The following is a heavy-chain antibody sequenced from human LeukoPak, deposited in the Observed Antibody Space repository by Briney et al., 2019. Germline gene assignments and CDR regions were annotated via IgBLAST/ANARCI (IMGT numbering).Heavy chain of an antibody. D-gene: IGHD4-17*01. CDR3: ATVTTIYYYYGMDV. V-gene: IGHV5-10-1*01. CDR1: GYSFTSYW. Sequence: GESLRISCKGSGYSFTSYWITWVQQMPGKGLEWMGRIDPSDSYTNYSPSFQGHVTISADKSISTAYLQWSSLKASDTAMYYCATVTTIYYYYGMDVWGQGTTVTVSS. CDR2: IDPSDSYT. J-gene: IGHJ6*02.